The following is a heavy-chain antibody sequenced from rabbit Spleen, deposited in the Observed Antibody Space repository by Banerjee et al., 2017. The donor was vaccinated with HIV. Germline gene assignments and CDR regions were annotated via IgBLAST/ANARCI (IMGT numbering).Heavy chain of an antibody. D-gene: IGHD1-1*01. Sequence: LEESGGGLVKPEGSLTLTCKASGFPFSNKAVMCWVRQAPGKGLEWIGCIYTGSGSTYYASWAKGRFTITRSTSLNTVTLQMTSLTAADTATYFCARGASSDDYGFRLWGQGTLVTVS. CDR2: IYTGSGST. J-gene: IGHJ4*01. V-gene: IGHV1S47*01. CDR1: GFPFSNKA. CDR3: ARGASSDDYGFRL.